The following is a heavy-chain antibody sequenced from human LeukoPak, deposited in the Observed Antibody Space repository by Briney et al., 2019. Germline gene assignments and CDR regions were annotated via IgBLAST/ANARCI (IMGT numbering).Heavy chain of an antibody. CDR2: ISSSSSTI. CDR1: GFTFSSYS. D-gene: IGHD3-22*01. V-gene: IGHV3-48*01. J-gene: IGHJ3*02. Sequence: GGSLRLSCAASGFTFSSYSMNWVRRAPGKGLEWVSYISSSSSTIYYADSVKGRFTISRDNAKNSLYLQMNSLRAEDTAVYYCAREGSSGYYDAFDIWGQGTMVTVSS. CDR3: AREGSSGYYDAFDI.